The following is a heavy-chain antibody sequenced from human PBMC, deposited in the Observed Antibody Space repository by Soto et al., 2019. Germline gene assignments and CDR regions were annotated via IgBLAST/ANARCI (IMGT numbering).Heavy chain of an antibody. Sequence: GESLKISCEVSGFTLSDYGMHWVRQAPGKGLDWVGAISSDGSKQSYGDSVRGRFTFSRDNSKNMLYLQMNSLRGDDTAVYYCAKGHAPAIHSTFHIWGQGTMVTVSS. J-gene: IGHJ3*02. CDR3: AKGHAPAIHSTFHI. CDR1: GFTLSDYG. D-gene: IGHD3-3*01. CDR2: ISSDGSKQ. V-gene: IGHV3-30*18.